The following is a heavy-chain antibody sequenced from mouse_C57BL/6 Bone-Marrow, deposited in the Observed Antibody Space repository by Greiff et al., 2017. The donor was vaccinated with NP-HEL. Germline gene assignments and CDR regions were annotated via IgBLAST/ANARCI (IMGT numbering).Heavy chain of an antibody. V-gene: IGHV1-80*01. Sequence: QVQLQQSGAELVKPGASVKISCKASGYAFSSYWMNWVKERPGKGLEWIGQIYPGDGDTKYNGKFKGKATVTADKSSSTAYMQVSSLTSEDSAVYFCARGDYGSSRFGYAMDYWGQGTSVTVSS. J-gene: IGHJ4*01. D-gene: IGHD1-1*01. CDR2: IYPGDGDT. CDR1: GYAFSSYW. CDR3: ARGDYGSSRFGYAMDY.